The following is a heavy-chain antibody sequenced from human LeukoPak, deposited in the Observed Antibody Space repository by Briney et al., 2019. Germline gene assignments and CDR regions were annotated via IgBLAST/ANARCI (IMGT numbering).Heavy chain of an antibody. V-gene: IGHV1-46*01. CDR3: AKRGYSGDLAYFDY. Sequence: EASVKVSCKASGYTFTSYYMHWVRQAPGQGLEWMGIINPNGGSTTYAQKFQGRVTMTRDTSTNTVYMELSSLRSEDTAVYYCAKRGYSGDLAYFDYWGQGTLVTVSS. J-gene: IGHJ4*02. D-gene: IGHD5-12*01. CDR1: GYTFTSYY. CDR2: INPNGGST.